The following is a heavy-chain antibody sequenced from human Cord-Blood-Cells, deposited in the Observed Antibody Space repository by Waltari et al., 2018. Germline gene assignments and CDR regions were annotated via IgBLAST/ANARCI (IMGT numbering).Heavy chain of an antibody. V-gene: IGHV4-39*01. CDR2: IDDSGRT. CDR1: GGSIRSSSYY. D-gene: IGHD1-26*01. CDR3: ARHVISIVGGPSRVYCFYMDV. Sequence: QLQLQESGPGLVKPSETLSLTCTVSGGSIRSSSYYWGWIRKPPGKGLEWIVSIDDSGRTYYHPCLKSRVTISVNTSKNHFPLKLTSVTAADTAVYCGARHVISIVGGPSRVYCFYMDVCGKGTTVTVS. J-gene: IGHJ6*03.